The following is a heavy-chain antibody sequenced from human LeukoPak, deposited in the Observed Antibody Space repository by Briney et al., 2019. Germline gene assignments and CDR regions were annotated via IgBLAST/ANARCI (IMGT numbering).Heavy chain of an antibody. J-gene: IGHJ4*02. CDR2: ISAYNGNT. CDR3: ARDGGYDSSGYPPDY. D-gene: IGHD3-22*01. CDR1: GYTFTSYG. V-gene: IGHV1-18*01. Sequence: ASVKVSCKASGYTFTSYGISWVRQAPGQGLERMGWISAYNGNTNYAQKLQGRVTMTTDTSTSTAYMELRSLRSDDTAVYYCARDGGYDSSGYPPDYWGQGTLVTVSS.